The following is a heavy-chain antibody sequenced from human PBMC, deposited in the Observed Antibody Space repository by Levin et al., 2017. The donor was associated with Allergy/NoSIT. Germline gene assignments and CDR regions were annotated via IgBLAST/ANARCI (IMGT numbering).Heavy chain of an antibody. D-gene: IGHD4-23*01. J-gene: IGHJ4*02. CDR3: ARARYYGGNSDFDY. CDR1: GFTFSDHY. CDR2: SKNKANSYTI. Sequence: PSGGSLRLSCAASGFTFSDHYMDWVRQAPGKGLEWVGRSKNKANSYTIEYAASVKGRFTISRDDSKNSLYLQMNSLKTEDTAVYYCARARYYGGNSDFDYWGQGTLVTVSS. V-gene: IGHV3-72*01.